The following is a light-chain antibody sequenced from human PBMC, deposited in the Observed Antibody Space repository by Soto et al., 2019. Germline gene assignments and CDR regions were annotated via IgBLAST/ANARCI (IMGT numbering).Light chain of an antibody. CDR2: KAA. V-gene: IGKV1-5*03. CDR3: QQYNSYPYT. CDR1: QSISSW. J-gene: IGKJ2*01. Sequence: DIQMTQSPSTLSASVGDRVTITCRASQSISSWLAWYQQKPGKAPKLLIYKAASLESGVPSRFSGSGSGTEFTLTISSLQPDDFATYYCQQYNSYPYTFGQGTKLEIK.